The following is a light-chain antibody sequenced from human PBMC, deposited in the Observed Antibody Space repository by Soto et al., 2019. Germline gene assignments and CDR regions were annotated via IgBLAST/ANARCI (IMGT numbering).Light chain of an antibody. CDR1: SSDVGGYNY. CDR3: SSYTSSSRV. J-gene: IGLJ2*01. V-gene: IGLV2-14*01. CDR2: DVS. Sequence: QSALTQPASVSGSPGQSITISCIGTSSDVGGYNYVSWYQQHPGKAPELMIYDVSNRPSGVSNRFSGSKSGNTASLTISGLQAEDEADYYCSSYTSSSRVFGGGTKLTVL.